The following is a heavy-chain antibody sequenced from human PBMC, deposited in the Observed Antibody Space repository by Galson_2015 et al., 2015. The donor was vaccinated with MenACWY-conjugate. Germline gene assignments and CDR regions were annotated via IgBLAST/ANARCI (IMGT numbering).Heavy chain of an antibody. J-gene: IGHJ1*01. Sequence: SLRLSCAASGFTFSSFSMNWVRQAPGRGLEWVSYVSDSSSTIFYAESVKGRFTISRDNAKNSLYLQMYSLRAEDTAVYYCASRESSSWYRQYFHHWGQGALVTVSS. CDR1: GFTFSSFS. D-gene: IGHD6-13*01. V-gene: IGHV3-48*01. CDR3: ASRESSSWYRQYFHH. CDR2: VSDSSSTI.